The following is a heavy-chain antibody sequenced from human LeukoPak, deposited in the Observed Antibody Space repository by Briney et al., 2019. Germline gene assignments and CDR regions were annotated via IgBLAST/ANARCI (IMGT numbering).Heavy chain of an antibody. V-gene: IGHV3-23*01. Sequence: GGSLRLSCAASGFTFSHYWMHWVRQAPGKGLEWVSAISGSGGTAFYADSVKGRFTISRDNSKNTLYLQMNSLRADDTAVYYCAKDFYFGSGSYCYFDYWGQGTLVTVSS. CDR3: AKDFYFGSGSYCYFDY. D-gene: IGHD3-10*01. CDR1: GFTFSHYW. J-gene: IGHJ4*02. CDR2: ISGSGGTA.